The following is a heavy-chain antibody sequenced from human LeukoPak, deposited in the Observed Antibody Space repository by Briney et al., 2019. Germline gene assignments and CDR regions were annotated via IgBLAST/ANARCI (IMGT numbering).Heavy chain of an antibody. J-gene: IGHJ6*03. CDR3: ARDEIGFYYYYMDV. D-gene: IGHD2/OR15-2a*01. CDR2: INPNLGTT. Sequence: EASVKVSCKASGYSFIGYYMHWVRQAPGQGLEWMGWINPNLGTTNYAQKFQGRVTMTRDTSISTAYMELSRLRSDDTAVYYCARDEIGFYYYYMDVWGKGTTVTISS. V-gene: IGHV1-2*02. CDR1: GYSFIGYY.